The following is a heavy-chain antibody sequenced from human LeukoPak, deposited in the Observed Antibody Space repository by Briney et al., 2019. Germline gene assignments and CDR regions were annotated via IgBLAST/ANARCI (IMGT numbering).Heavy chain of an antibody. CDR1: GYTFTSYY. D-gene: IGHD3-10*01. V-gene: IGHV1-46*01. CDR3: ARGAVRGVIKNWFDP. CDR2: INPSGGST. Sequence: ASVKVSRKASGYTFTSYYMHWVRQAPGQGLEWMGIINPSGGSTSYAQKFQGRVTMTRDTSTSTVYMELSSLRSEDTAVYYCARGAVRGVIKNWFDPWGQGTLVTVSS. J-gene: IGHJ5*02.